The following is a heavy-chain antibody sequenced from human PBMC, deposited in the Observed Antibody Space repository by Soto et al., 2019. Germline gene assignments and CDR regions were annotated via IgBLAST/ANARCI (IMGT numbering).Heavy chain of an antibody. J-gene: IGHJ4*02. CDR3: ARESDYYGPGSYYHYFDY. CDR1: GGTFSSYT. Sequence: QVQLVQSGAEVKKPGSSVKVSCKASGGTFSSYTINWVRQAPGQGLEWIGRIIPIIGIANYAQKFKGRVTMTADKSTSTAYMELSSQRSEDTDVYYCARESDYYGPGSYYHYFDYWGQGTMVTVSS. D-gene: IGHD3-10*01. CDR2: IIPIIGIA. V-gene: IGHV1-69*08.